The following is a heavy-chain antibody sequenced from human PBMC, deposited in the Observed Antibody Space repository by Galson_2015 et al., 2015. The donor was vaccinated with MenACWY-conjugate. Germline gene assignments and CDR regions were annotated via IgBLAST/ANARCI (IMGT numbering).Heavy chain of an antibody. CDR2: INPSGGST. CDR3: ARQPIVYYCEKSSCYDGIYYYIDV. J-gene: IGHJ6*03. V-gene: IGHV1-46*02. D-gene: IGHD3-22*01. Sequence: SEPVSCQQSRYTLHRYYLYWLRQDPGHRIEWTGIINPSGGSTSYAQKFQGRVTMTRDTSTSTVYMELSSLRSEDTAEYFCARQPIVYYCEKSSCYDGIYYYIDVWGKGTTVTVSS. CDR1: RYTLHRYY.